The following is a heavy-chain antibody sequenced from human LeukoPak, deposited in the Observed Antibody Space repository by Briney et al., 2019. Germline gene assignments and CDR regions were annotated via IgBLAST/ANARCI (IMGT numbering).Heavy chain of an antibody. CDR3: ARGTTVTSVGGVGATMNFDC. V-gene: IGHV3-21*01. CDR2: ISSSSSYI. D-gene: IGHD1-26*01. Sequence: PGGSLRLSCAASGFTFSSYTMNWVRQAPGKGLEWVSSISSSSSYIYYADSVKGRFTISRDNAKNSLYLQMNSLRAEDTAVYYCARGTTVTSVGGVGATMNFDCWGQGTLVTVSS. CDR1: GFTFSSYT. J-gene: IGHJ4*02.